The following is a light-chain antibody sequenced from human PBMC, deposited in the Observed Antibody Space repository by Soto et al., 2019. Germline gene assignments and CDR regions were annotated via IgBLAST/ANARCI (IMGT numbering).Light chain of an antibody. CDR1: QSISSW. Sequence: DIQMTQSPSTLSASVGDRVTITCRASQSISSWLAWYQHKPGKAPKLLIYKASSLESGVPSRFSGSGSGTEFTLTISILQPEDFASYYCLQYNSHSWTFGQETKVEMK. CDR3: LQYNSHSWT. V-gene: IGKV1-5*03. J-gene: IGKJ1*01. CDR2: KAS.